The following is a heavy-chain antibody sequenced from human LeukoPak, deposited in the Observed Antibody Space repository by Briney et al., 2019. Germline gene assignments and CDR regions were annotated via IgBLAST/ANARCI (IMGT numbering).Heavy chain of an antibody. CDR2: IYYSGTT. V-gene: IGHV4-39*01. D-gene: IGHD3-3*01. J-gene: IGHJ4*02. CDR3: ARQNTIFGVVIPN. CDR1: GGSISSSYYY. Sequence: SETLSLTCTVSGGSISSSYYYWGWIRQPPGTGLEWLGTIYYSGTTSYNPSLKSRVTISVDTSKNQFSLNLSSVTAADTAIYYCARQNTIFGVVIPNWGRGTLVTVSS.